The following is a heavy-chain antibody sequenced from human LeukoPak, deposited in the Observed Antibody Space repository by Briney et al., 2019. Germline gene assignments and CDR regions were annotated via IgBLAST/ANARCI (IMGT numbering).Heavy chain of an antibody. D-gene: IGHD2-2*01. CDR3: ARADIVVVPAAMPGHYYYGMDV. Sequence: GGSLRLSCAASGFTFSSYWMSWVRQAPGKGLEGLANKKQDGSEKYYVDSVKGRFTISRDNAKNSLYLQMNSLRAEDTAVYYCARADIVVVPAAMPGHYYYGMDVWGQGTTVTVSS. V-gene: IGHV3-7*01. J-gene: IGHJ6*02. CDR2: KKQDGSEK. CDR1: GFTFSSYW.